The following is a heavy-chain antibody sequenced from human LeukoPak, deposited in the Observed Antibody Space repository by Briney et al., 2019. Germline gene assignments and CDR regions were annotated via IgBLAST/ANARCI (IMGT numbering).Heavy chain of an antibody. D-gene: IGHD5-12*01. J-gene: IGHJ4*02. Sequence: ASVKASCKVSGYTLTELSMHWVRQAPGKGLEWMGGFDPEDGETIYAQKFQGRVTMTEDTSTDTAYMELSSLRSEDTAVYYCATDLGASYAIFDYWGQGTLVTVSS. V-gene: IGHV1-24*01. CDR3: ATDLGASYAIFDY. CDR1: GYTLTELS. CDR2: FDPEDGET.